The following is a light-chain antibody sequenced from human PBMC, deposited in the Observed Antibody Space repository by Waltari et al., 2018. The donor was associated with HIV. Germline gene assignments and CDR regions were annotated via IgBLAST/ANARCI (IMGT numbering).Light chain of an antibody. CDR3: AAWDDSLNGVL. CDR2: SNN. V-gene: IGLV1-44*01. J-gene: IGLJ2*01. Sequence: QSVLTQPPSASGTPGQRVTISCSGSSSNIGSNTVNWYQQLPGTAPKLLIYSNNQPPSGVPDRFSGSKSGTSASLAISGLHSEDEADYYCAAWDDSLNGVLFGGGTKLTVL. CDR1: SSNIGSNT.